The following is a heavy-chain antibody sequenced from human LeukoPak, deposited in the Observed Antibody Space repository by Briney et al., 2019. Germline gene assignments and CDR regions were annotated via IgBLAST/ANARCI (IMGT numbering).Heavy chain of an antibody. V-gene: IGHV5-51*01. Sequence: GESLKISCKASEYIFTTYWIGWVRQMPGKGLEWMAMIFPGDSDTRYSTSLQGQVTFSADKSINTAYLQWSSLEASDTAIYYCARPSSGWYFDYWGQGTLVTVSS. CDR3: ARPSSGWYFDY. CDR1: EYIFTTYW. CDR2: IFPGDSDT. J-gene: IGHJ4*02. D-gene: IGHD6-19*01.